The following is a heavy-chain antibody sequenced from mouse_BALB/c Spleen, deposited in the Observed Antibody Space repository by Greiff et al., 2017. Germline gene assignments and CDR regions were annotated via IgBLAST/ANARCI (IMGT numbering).Heavy chain of an antibody. CDR2: ISSGGSYT. CDR3: ARQAYYGNYGRAMDY. Sequence: EVQLVESGGDLVKPGGSLKLSCAASGFTFSSYGMSWVRQTPDKRLEWVATISSGGSYTYYPDSVKGRITISRDNAKNTLYLQMSSLKSEDTAMYYCARQAYYGNYGRAMDYWGQGTSVTVSS. J-gene: IGHJ4*01. CDR1: GFTFSSYG. D-gene: IGHD2-10*01. V-gene: IGHV5-6*01.